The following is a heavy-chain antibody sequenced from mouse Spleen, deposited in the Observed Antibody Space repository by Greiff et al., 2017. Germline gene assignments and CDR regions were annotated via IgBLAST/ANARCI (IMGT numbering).Heavy chain of an antibody. Sequence: VQLQQPGAELVKPGASVKLSCKASGSTFTSYWITWVQQRPGQGLEWIGDLYPGNGTPNYNEKFKSKAPLTVDTSSSTAYMQLSSLTSEDSAVDYCAIWDGYSPFAYWGQGTLVTVSA. V-gene: IGHV1-55*01. CDR3: AIWDGYSPFAY. CDR2: LYPGNGTP. CDR1: GSTFTSYW. D-gene: IGHD2-3*01. J-gene: IGHJ3*01.